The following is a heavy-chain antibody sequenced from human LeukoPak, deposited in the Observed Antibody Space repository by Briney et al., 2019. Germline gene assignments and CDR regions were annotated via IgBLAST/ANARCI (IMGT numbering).Heavy chain of an antibody. V-gene: IGHV5-51*01. CDR2: IYPGDSDT. D-gene: IGHD3-9*01. CDR3: VRRVQTDYYYFDY. CDR1: GYSFTSYW. Sequence: GESLKISCKGSGYSFTSYWIAWVRQMPGKGLEWMGIIYPGDSDTRYSPSFQGQVTISADKSISTAYLQWSSLKASDTAMYFCVRRVQTDYYYFDYWGQGTLVTVSS. J-gene: IGHJ4*02.